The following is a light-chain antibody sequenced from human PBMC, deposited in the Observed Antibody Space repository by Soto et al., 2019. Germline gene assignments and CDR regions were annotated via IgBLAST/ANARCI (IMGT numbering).Light chain of an antibody. J-gene: IGKJ5*01. CDR1: QSVSSN. Sequence: EIVLTQSPGTLSLSPGERVTLSCRASQSVSSNLAWYQQKPGQAPSLLIYGASLRATGIPDRFSGSGSGTDLTLTISRLEPEDSAVYYCQQYGRSPPNTFGQGTRLEI. CDR3: QQYGRSPPNT. CDR2: GAS. V-gene: IGKV3-20*01.